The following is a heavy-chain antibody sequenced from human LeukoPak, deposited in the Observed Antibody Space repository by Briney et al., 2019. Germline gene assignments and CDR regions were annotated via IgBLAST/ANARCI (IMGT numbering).Heavy chain of an antibody. CDR2: ISSSSSYI. CDR1: GFTFSSYS. CDR3: ARVTNQYCSSTSCYYFDY. J-gene: IGHJ4*02. D-gene: IGHD2-2*01. V-gene: IGHV3-21*01. Sequence: GGSLRLSCAASGFTFSSYSMNWVRQAPGKELEWVSSISSSSSYIYYADSVKGRFTISRDNAKNSLYLQMNSLRAEDTAVYYCARVTNQYCSSTSCYYFDYWGQGTLVTVSS.